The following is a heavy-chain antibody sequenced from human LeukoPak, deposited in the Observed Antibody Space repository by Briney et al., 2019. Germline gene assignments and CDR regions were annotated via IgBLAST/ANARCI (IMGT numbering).Heavy chain of an antibody. CDR2: IKSKPDGGAI. Sequence: PGGSLRLSCAASGFTFSNAWINWVRQAPGKGLEWVGRIKSKPDGGAIDYAAPVKGRFIISRDDSKDMLYLQMNSLKTEDTGVYYCTRDKLELRQFDYWGQGTLVTVSS. V-gene: IGHV3-15*07. CDR1: GFTFSNAW. D-gene: IGHD1-26*01. CDR3: TRDKLELRQFDY. J-gene: IGHJ4*02.